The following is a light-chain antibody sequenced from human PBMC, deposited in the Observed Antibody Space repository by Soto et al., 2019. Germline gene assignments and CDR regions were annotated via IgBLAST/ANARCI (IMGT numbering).Light chain of an antibody. CDR2: AAS. J-gene: IGKJ1*01. Sequence: EIVLTQSPGTLSLSPGERATLSCRASQSVSSYYLAWYQQKPGQAPRLLIYAASSRATGIPDRFSGGGSGTDFTLTISRLEPEDFAVYYCQQCGSSPWTIGQGTKV. CDR3: QQCGSSPWT. CDR1: QSVSSYY. V-gene: IGKV3-20*01.